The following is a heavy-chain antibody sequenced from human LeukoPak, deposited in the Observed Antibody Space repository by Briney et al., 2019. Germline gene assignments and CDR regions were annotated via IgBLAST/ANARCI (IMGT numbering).Heavy chain of an antibody. CDR2: IKQDGSEK. CDR1: GLTFSSYW. V-gene: IGHV3-7*04. CDR3: AGGGYYNFWSGYFSEYGYYFDY. D-gene: IGHD3-3*01. Sequence: GGSLRLSCAASGLTFSSYWMSWVRQAPGKGLEWVANIKQDGSEKYYVDSVRGRFTISRDNAKNSLYLQMHSLRAEDTAVYYCAGGGYYNFWSGYFSEYGYYFDYWGQGTLVTVSS. J-gene: IGHJ4*02.